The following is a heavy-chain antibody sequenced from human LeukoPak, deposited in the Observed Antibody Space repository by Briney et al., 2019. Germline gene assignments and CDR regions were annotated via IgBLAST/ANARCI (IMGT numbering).Heavy chain of an antibody. CDR1: GGSISSYY. J-gene: IGHJ2*01. Sequence: SETLSLTCTVSGGSISSYYWSWIRQPPGKGLEWIGYIYYSGSTNYNPSLKSRVTISVDTSKSQFSLKLSSVTAADTAVYYCARGDSEVKYFDLWGRGTLVTVSS. CDR2: IYYSGST. CDR3: ARGDSEVKYFDL. V-gene: IGHV4-59*01. D-gene: IGHD2-21*02.